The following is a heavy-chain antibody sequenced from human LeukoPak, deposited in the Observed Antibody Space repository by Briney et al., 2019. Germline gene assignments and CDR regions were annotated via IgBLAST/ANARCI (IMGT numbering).Heavy chain of an antibody. J-gene: IGHJ4*02. D-gene: IGHD2-15*01. CDR1: GGSISNYY. CDR2: IYYSGST. Sequence: SETLSLTCTVSGGSISNYYWSWIRQPPGKGLEWIGYIYYSGSTNYNPSLKSRVTISVDTSKNQFSLKLSSVTAADTAVYYCARRGYCSGDSCYTFDYWGQGTLVTVSS. V-gene: IGHV4-59*08. CDR3: ARRGYCSGDSCYTFDY.